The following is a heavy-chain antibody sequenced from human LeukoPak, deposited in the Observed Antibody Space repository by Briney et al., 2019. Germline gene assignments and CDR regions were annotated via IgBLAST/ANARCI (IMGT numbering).Heavy chain of an antibody. V-gene: IGHV1-69*05. CDR2: IIPIFGTA. J-gene: IGHJ5*02. D-gene: IGHD2-21*02. CDR1: GGTFSSYA. Sequence: ASVTVSCKASGGTFSSYAISWVRQAPGQGLEWMGRIIPIFGTANYAQKFQGRVTVTTDESTSTAYMELSSLRSEDTAVYYCARAHLNKYCGGDCFDWFDPWGQGTLVTVSS. CDR3: ARAHLNKYCGGDCFDWFDP.